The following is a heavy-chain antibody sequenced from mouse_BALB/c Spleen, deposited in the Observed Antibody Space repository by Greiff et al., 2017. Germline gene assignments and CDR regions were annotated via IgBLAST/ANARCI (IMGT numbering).Heavy chain of an antibody. J-gene: IGHJ2*01. CDR1: GYTFTSYT. Sequence: QVQLKESAAELARPGASVKMSCKASGYTFTSYTMHWVKQRPGQGLEWIGYINPSSGYTEYNQKFKDKTTLTADKSSSTAYMQLSSLTSEDSAVYYCARSGITTATPFDYWGQGTTLTVSS. D-gene: IGHD1-2*01. CDR2: INPSSGYT. V-gene: IGHV1-4*02. CDR3: ARSGITTATPFDY.